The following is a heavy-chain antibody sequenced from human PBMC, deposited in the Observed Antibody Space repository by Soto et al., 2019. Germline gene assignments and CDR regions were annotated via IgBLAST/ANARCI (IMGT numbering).Heavy chain of an antibody. J-gene: IGHJ3*02. Sequence: SETLSLTCSVSGGSISSYYWSLIRQPPGKGLEWIGYIYYSGSTNYNPSLKSRVTISVDTSKNQFSLKLSSVTAADTAVYYCARHAEMARTAGSFDIRGKGTLVTL. CDR3: ARHAEMARTAGSFDI. CDR2: IYYSGST. CDR1: GGSISSYY. D-gene: IGHD3-9*01. V-gene: IGHV4-59*08.